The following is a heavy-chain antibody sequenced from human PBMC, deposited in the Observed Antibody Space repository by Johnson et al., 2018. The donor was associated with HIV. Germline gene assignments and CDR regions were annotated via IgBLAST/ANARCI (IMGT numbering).Heavy chain of an antibody. CDR2: TRFDGSKK. Sequence: QVQLVESGGGVVQPGGSLRLSCAASGFTFSSYGMHWVRQTPGKGLEWVAFTRFDGSKKYYAESVKGRFTISRDNSKTTLYLQMNSLASEDTAVYYCARALGLEVCAFDPWGQGTVVTVSP. CDR1: GFTFSSYG. D-gene: IGHD2-8*01. J-gene: IGHJ3*01. V-gene: IGHV3-30*02. CDR3: ARALGLEVCAFDP.